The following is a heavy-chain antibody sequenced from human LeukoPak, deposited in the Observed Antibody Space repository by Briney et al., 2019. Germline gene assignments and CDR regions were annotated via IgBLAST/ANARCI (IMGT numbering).Heavy chain of an antibody. D-gene: IGHD6-13*01. J-gene: IGHJ4*02. V-gene: IGHV3-53*01. CDR2: LYNTGNT. CDR1: GFTVNSNY. CDR3: ARLTADGRLYFVD. Sequence: PGGSLRLSCAASGFTVNSNYLSWVRQAPGKGLEWVSTLYNTGNTYYANSVKGRFSISRDNSKNTLFLQMNSLRAEDTALYYCARLTADGRLYFVDWGPGTLVTVSS.